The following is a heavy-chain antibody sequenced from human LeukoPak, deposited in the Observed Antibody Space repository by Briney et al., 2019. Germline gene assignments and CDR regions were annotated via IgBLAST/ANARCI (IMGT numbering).Heavy chain of an antibody. CDR1: GYTFTSYY. CDR2: INPSGGST. D-gene: IGHD6-13*01. Sequence: EASVTVSCKASGYTFTSYYMHWVRQAPGQGLEWMGIINPSGGSTSYAQKFQGRVTMTRDTSTSTVYMELSSLRSEDTAVYYCARDSPFPGIAAAGRTYGMDVWGQGTTVTVSS. V-gene: IGHV1-46*01. CDR3: ARDSPFPGIAAAGRTYGMDV. J-gene: IGHJ6*02.